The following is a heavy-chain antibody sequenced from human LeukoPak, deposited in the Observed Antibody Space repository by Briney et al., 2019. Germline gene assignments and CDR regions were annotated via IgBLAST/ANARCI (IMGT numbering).Heavy chain of an antibody. J-gene: IGHJ4*02. D-gene: IGHD2-21*02. V-gene: IGHV3-74*01. CDR3: ARNPSCGGDCYSLDY. CDR2: ITSDGSST. CDR1: GFTFSSYW. Sequence: GGSLRLSCAASGFTFSSYWMHWVRQAPGKGLVWVSRITSDGSSTTYADSVKGRFTISRDNAKNTLYLQMNSLRAEDTAVCYCARNPSCGGDCYSLDYWGQGTLVTVSS.